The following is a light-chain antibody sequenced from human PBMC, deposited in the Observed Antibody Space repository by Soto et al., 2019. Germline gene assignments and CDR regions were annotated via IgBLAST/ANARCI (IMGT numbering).Light chain of an antibody. Sequence: QSVLTQPASVSGSPGQSITISCTGTSSDVGGYNYVSWYQQHPGKAPKLIIYEVSNRPSGVSNRFSGSKSANTASLTISGLQAEDEADYYCNSYTTLSNRVFGTGTKVTV. CDR2: EVS. J-gene: IGLJ1*01. CDR3: NSYTTLSNRV. V-gene: IGLV2-14*01. CDR1: SSDVGGYNY.